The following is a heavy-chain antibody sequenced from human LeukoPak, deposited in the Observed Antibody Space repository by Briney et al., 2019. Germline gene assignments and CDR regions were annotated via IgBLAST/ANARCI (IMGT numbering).Heavy chain of an antibody. V-gene: IGHV3-23*01. D-gene: IGHD6-25*01. CDR2: ISGSGGST. J-gene: IGHJ4*02. CDR3: AKQAEYSSGSLDY. CDR1: GFTFSSYS. Sequence: QPGGSLRLSCAASGFTFSSYSMSWVRQAPGKGLEWVSGISGSGGSTDYADSVKGRFTISRDNSKNTLYLQMDSLRAEDTAVYYCAKQAEYSSGSLDYWGQGTLVTVSS.